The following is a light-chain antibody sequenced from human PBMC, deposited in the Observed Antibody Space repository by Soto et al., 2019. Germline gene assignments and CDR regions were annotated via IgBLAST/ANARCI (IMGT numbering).Light chain of an antibody. CDR2: GNS. J-gene: IGLJ2*01. CDR3: QSYDSSLTGAV. V-gene: IGLV1-40*01. CDR1: SSNIGAGYD. Sequence: QLVLTQPPSVSGAPGQRVTISCTGSSSNIGAGYDVYWYQQLPGTAPKLLIYGNSNRPSGVPERFSGSKSATSASLAITGLQAEEEADYYCQSYDSSLTGAVFGGGTKLTVL.